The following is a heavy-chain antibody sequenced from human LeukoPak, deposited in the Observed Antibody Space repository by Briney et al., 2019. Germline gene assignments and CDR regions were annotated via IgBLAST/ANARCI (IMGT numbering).Heavy chain of an antibody. Sequence: GGSLRLSCAASGFTFSSYGMHWVRQAPRKGLEWVAVISYDGSNKYYADSVKGRFTISRDNSKNTLYLQMNSLRAEDTAVYYCASTVAPQYYFDYWGQGTLVTVSS. V-gene: IGHV3-30*03. CDR1: GFTFSSYG. CDR2: ISYDGSNK. D-gene: IGHD4-11*01. CDR3: ASTVAPQYYFDY. J-gene: IGHJ4*02.